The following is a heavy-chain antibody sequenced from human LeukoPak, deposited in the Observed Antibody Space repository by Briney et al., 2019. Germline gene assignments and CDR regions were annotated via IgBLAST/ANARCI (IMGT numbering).Heavy chain of an antibody. CDR3: ARDRGGSYYDY. CDR2: IYYSGST. V-gene: IGHV4-39*07. CDR1: GGSISSSSYY. J-gene: IGHJ4*02. Sequence: SETLSLTCTVSGGSISSSSYYWGWIRQPPGKGLEWIGSIYYSGSTYYNPSLKSRVTISVDTSKNQFSLKLSSVTAADTAVYYCARDRGGSYYDYWGQGTLVIVSS. D-gene: IGHD2-15*01.